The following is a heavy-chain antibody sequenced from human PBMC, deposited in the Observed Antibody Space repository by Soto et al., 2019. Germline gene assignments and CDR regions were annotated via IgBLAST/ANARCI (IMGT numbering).Heavy chain of an antibody. CDR3: ARGSHRYDFWSGYYNWYFDL. D-gene: IGHD3-3*01. V-gene: IGHV4-59*01. CDR1: GGSISSYY. CDR2: IYYSGST. J-gene: IGHJ2*01. Sequence: PSETLSLTCTVSGGSISSYYWSWIRQPPGKGLEWIGYIYYSGSTNYNPSLKSRVTISVDTSKNQFSLKLSSVTAADTAVYYCARGSHRYDFWSGYYNWYFDLWGRGTLVTVSS.